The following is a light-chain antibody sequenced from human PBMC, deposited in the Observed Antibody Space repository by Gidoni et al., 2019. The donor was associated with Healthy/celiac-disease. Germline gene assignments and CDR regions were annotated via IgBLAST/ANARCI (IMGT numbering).Light chain of an antibody. V-gene: IGKV1-39*01. CDR2: AAS. J-gene: IGKJ1*01. CDR1: QSISSY. Sequence: DIQMPQSPSSLSASVGDRVTLTCRASQSISSYLNWYQQKPGKAPKLLIYAASSLQSGVPSRFSGSGSGTDFTLTISSLQPEDFATYYCQQSYSTPQTFXXXTKVEIK. CDR3: QQSYSTPQT.